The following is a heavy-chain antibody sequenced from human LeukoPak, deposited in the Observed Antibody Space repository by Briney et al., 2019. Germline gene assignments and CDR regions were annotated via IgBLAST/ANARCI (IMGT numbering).Heavy chain of an antibody. CDR3: ARTYYYDSSGSPDAFDI. D-gene: IGHD3-22*01. J-gene: IGHJ3*02. Sequence: SQTLSLTCAISGDSVSSNSSAWNWIRQSPSRGLECLGRTYYRSKWYNDYAVSVKSRITINPDTSKNQFSLQLNSVTPEDTAVYYCARTYYYDSSGSPDAFDIWGQGTMVTVSS. CDR2: TYYRSKWYN. CDR1: GDSVSSNSSA. V-gene: IGHV6-1*01.